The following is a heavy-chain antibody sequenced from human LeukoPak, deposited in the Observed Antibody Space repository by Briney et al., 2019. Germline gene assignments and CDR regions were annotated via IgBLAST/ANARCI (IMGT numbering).Heavy chain of an antibody. CDR2: ISGSGGST. CDR3: AKQRYSSSWLPPNWFDP. Sequence: GGTLRLSCAASGFTFSGYGMSWVRQAPGKGLEWVSAISGSGGSTYYADSVKGRFTISRDNSKNTLYLQMNSLRAENTAVYYCAKQRYSSSWLPPNWFDPWGQGTLVTVSS. D-gene: IGHD6-13*01. CDR1: GFTFSGYG. J-gene: IGHJ5*02. V-gene: IGHV3-23*01.